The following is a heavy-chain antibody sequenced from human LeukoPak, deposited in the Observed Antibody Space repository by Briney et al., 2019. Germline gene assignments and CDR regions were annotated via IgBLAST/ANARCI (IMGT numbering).Heavy chain of an antibody. D-gene: IGHD5-24*01. CDR1: GGSISSSSYY. V-gene: IGHV4-39*02. CDR3: VRDWATIHWYFDL. J-gene: IGHJ2*01. CDR2: IYYSGST. Sequence: SETLSLTCTVSGGSISSSSYYWGWIRQPPGKGLEWIGSIYYSGSTYYDPSLKSRVTISVDTSKNQFSLKLSSVTAADTAVYYCVRDWATIHWYFDLWGRGTLVTVSS.